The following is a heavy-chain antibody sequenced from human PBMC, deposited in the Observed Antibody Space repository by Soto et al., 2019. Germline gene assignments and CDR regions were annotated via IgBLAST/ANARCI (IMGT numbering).Heavy chain of an antibody. CDR3: AKALGELSPESYDY. CDR1: GFTFSSYA. D-gene: IGHD3-16*02. J-gene: IGHJ4*02. V-gene: IGHV3-30*18. CDR2: ISYDGSDK. Sequence: QVQLVESGGGVVQPGRSLRLSCAASGFTFSSYAMHWVRQAPGKGLEWVAVISYDGSDKYYADSVKGRVTISRDNSKNTLNLQMNRLRADDTAVYYCAKALGELSPESYDYWGQGTLITVSS.